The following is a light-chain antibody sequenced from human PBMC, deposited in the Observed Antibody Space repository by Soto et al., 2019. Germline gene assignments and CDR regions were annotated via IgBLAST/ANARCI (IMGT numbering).Light chain of an antibody. CDR3: QQRSNWPPGIT. J-gene: IGKJ5*01. CDR2: GAS. CDR1: QSVSSN. Sequence: EIVMTQSPATLSVSPGERATLSCRASQSVSSNLAWYQQKPGQAPRLLIYGASTRATGIPARFSGSASGTEFTLTISGLQSEDSAVYYCQQRSNWPPGITFGQGTRLEIK. V-gene: IGKV3-15*01.